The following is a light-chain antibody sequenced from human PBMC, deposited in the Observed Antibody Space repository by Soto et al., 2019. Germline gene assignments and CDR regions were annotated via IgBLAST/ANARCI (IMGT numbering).Light chain of an antibody. V-gene: IGLV2-14*01. CDR2: DVT. Sequence: QSALTQPASVSGSPGQSITISCTGTSSDVGGYNAVSWYQQHPGKAPKLMIYDVTNRPSGASNRFSGSKSGNTASLTISGLQAEDEADYYCGSYATGGAYVFGTGTKLTRP. CDR1: SSDVGGYNA. CDR3: GSYATGGAYV. J-gene: IGLJ1*01.